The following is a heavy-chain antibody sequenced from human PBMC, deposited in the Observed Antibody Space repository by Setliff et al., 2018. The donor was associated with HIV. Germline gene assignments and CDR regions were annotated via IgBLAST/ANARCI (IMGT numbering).Heavy chain of an antibody. CDR1: GVSIGSSSYY. CDR3: ARHKARRVAVAGNPYYYYYMDV. V-gene: IGHV4-39*01. Sequence: PSETLSLTCTVSGVSIGSSSYYWGWVRQPPGKGLEWIGSIYYSGTTYYNPSLKSRVTISVDTSKNQFSLKLSSVTAADTAVYDCARHKARRVAVAGNPYYYYYMDVWGKGTTVTVSS. D-gene: IGHD6-19*01. CDR2: IYYSGTT. J-gene: IGHJ6*03.